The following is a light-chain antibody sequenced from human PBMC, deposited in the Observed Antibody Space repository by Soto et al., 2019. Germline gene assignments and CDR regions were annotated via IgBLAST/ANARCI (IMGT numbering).Light chain of an antibody. CDR3: QQYGSSPPYT. CDR1: QSVSSSY. J-gene: IGKJ2*01. V-gene: IGKV3-20*01. Sequence: EIVLTQSPGTLSLSPGERATLSCRASQSVSSSYLAWYQQKPGQAPGLLIYGASSRATGIPDRSSGSGSGTDFTLTISRLEPEDFAVYYCQQYGSSPPYTFGQGTKLEIK. CDR2: GAS.